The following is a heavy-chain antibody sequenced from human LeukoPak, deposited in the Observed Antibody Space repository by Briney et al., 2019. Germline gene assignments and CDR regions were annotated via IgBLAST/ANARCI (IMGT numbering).Heavy chain of an antibody. CDR3: ARGGGDIVVVPAAILAFDI. J-gene: IGHJ3*02. Sequence: PESLSLTRTVPGGSLSSGSYYWGWIRQPPGKGLEWIGYIYYSGSTNYKPSLKDRVTISVYTSNNQFSLKLSSVTAADTAVYYCARGGGDIVVVPAAILAFDIWGQGTMVTVSS. V-gene: IGHV4-61*01. CDR2: IYYSGST. CDR1: GGSLSSGSYY. D-gene: IGHD2-2*01.